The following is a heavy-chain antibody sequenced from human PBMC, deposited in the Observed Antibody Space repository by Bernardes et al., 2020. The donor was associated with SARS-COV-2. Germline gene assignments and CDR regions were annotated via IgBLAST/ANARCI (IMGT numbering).Heavy chain of an antibody. J-gene: IGHJ6*02. Sequence: ASVKVSCKASGYTFSGYYMHWVRRAPGQGLEWMGWINPNSGGTTYAQKFQGRVTMTRDTSISTAYMELSRLRSDDTAVYYCVRGSKDCISTSCYGGDYYYYGMDVWGQGTTVTVSS. CDR3: VRGSKDCISTSCYGGDYYYYGMDV. CDR2: INPNSGGT. CDR1: GYTFSGYY. D-gene: IGHD2-2*01. V-gene: IGHV1-2*02.